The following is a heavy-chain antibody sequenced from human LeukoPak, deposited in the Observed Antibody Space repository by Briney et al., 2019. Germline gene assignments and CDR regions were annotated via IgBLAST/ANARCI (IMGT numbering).Heavy chain of an antibody. V-gene: IGHV3-30*18. CDR3: AKVLSGELWFGELFVFDI. CDR2: ISYDGSNK. D-gene: IGHD3-10*01. CDR1: GFTFSSYG. Sequence: GGSLRLSCAASGFTFSSYGMHWVRQAPGKGLEWAAVISYDGSNKYYADSVKGRFTISRDNSKNTLYLQMNSLRAEDTAVYYCAKVLSGELWFGELFVFDIWGQGTMVTVSS. J-gene: IGHJ3*02.